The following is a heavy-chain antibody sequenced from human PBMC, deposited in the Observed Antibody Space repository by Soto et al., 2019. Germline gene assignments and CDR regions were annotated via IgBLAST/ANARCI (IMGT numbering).Heavy chain of an antibody. CDR1: GYTLTELS. J-gene: IGHJ3*02. CDR2: FDPEDGET. V-gene: IGHV1-24*01. Sequence: ASVKVSCKVSGYTLTELSMHWVRQAPGKGLEWMGGFDPEDGETIYAQKFQGRVTMTEDTSTDTAYMELSSLRSEDTAVYYCAKDRSGGRIAARPAFDIWGQGTMVTVSS. D-gene: IGHD6-6*01. CDR3: AKDRSGGRIAARPAFDI.